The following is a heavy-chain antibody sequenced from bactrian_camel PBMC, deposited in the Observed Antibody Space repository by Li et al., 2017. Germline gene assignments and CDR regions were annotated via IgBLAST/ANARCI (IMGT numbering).Heavy chain of an antibody. V-gene: IGHV3S63*01. CDR2: GGGVDA. D-gene: IGHD2*01. Sequence: HVQLVESGGGSVQAGGSLRLSCGVSGYISGYYTIAWFRQAPGKEREGVAYGGGVDAYLIDSVRGRFTISQDVAANTVYLQMNSLKPEDTALYYCAADARRGSCSSLFVRSAFNVWGRGTQVTVS. J-gene: IGHJ4*01. CDR3: AADARRGSCSSLFVRSAFNV. CDR1: GYISGYYT.